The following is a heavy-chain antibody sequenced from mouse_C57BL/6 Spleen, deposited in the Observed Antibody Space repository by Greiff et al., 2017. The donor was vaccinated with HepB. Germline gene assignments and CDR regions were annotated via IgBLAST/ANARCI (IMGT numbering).Heavy chain of an antibody. D-gene: IGHD5-1*01. Sequence: EVQLQQSGPELVKPGASVKISCKASGYSFTGYYMNWVKQSPEKSLEWIGEINPSTGGTTYNQKFKAKATLTVDKSSSTAYMQLKSLTSEDSAVYYCARKDFGVPLYFDYWGQGTTLTVSS. J-gene: IGHJ2*01. CDR1: GYSFTGYY. CDR2: INPSTGGT. CDR3: ARKDFGVPLYFDY. V-gene: IGHV1-42*01.